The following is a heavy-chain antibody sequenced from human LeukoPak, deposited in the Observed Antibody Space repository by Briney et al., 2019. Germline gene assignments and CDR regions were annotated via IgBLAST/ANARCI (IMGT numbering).Heavy chain of an antibody. V-gene: IGHV3-66*01. CDR1: GXTVRSNQ. CDR2: IHSGGST. Sequence: GGSLRLSCAASGXTVRSNQMNWVRQAPGKGLEWVSVIHSGGSTFYADSVKGRFIISRDNPKNTLYLQMKSLRAEDTAVYHCARDGDYGWFDPWGQGTLVTVSS. J-gene: IGHJ5*02. D-gene: IGHD4-17*01. CDR3: ARDGDYGWFDP.